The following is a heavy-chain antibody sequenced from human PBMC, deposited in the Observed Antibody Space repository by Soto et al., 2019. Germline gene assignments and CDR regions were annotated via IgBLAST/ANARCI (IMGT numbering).Heavy chain of an antibody. Sequence: GASVKVSCKASGGTFSSYAISWVRQSPGQGLEWMGGIIPIFGTANYAQKFQGRVTITADESTSTAYMELSSLRSEDTAVYYCARGIGDGYNYGYWGQGTLVTVSS. CDR1: GGTFSSYA. V-gene: IGHV1-69*13. D-gene: IGHD5-12*01. CDR2: IIPIFGTA. CDR3: ARGIGDGYNYGY. J-gene: IGHJ4*02.